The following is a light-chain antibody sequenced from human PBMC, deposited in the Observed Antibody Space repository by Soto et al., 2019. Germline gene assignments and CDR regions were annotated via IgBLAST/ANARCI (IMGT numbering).Light chain of an antibody. CDR1: QIVSSTY. V-gene: IGKV3-20*01. CDR2: GAF. J-gene: IGKJ4*01. CDR3: QQYGVTPPNT. Sequence: EIVLTQSPCTLSLSLGERATLSCRASQIVSSTYLAWFQQKAGQAPRLLIYGAFTRATGIPDRFSGSGSGTDFTLTISGLEPEDFALYYCQQYGVTPPNTFGGGTKVDIK.